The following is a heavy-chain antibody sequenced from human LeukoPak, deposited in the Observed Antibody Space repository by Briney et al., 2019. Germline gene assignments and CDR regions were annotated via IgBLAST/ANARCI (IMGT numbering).Heavy chain of an antibody. Sequence: KPSETLSLTCTVSGDSIRSYYWIWIRQPAGKGLEWNGRIYNSGSTNYNPSLKSRLTMSVDTSKNQFSLKLSSVTAADTAVYYCARVRWQQTWYFDLWGRGTLVTVSS. CDR2: IYNSGST. J-gene: IGHJ2*01. CDR3: ARVRWQQTWYFDL. V-gene: IGHV4-4*07. CDR1: GDSIRSYY. D-gene: IGHD6-13*01.